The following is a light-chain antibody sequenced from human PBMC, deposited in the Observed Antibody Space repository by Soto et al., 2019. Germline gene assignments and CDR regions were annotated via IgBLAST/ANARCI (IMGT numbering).Light chain of an antibody. V-gene: IGKV3-15*01. Sequence: EMVMTQSPATLSVSPGGRATLSCRASQTVGNSLAWYQQKPGQAPSLLLHSASTRATGVPVRFSGSGFGTEFTLTISSLQSEDSAIYYCQQYNRWPPITFGPGTRLEIK. CDR3: QQYNRWPPIT. J-gene: IGKJ5*01. CDR2: SAS. CDR1: QTVGNS.